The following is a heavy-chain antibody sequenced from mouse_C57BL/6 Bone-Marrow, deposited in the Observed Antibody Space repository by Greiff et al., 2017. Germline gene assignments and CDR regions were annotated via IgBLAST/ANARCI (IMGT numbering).Heavy chain of an antibody. D-gene: IGHD3-3*01. Sequence: VQLQESGAELARPGASVKLSCKASGYTFTSYGISWVKQRTGQGLEWIGEIYPRSGNTYYNEKFKGKATLTADKSSSTAYMELRSLTSEDSAVYFCAREGDVGVAYWGQGTLVTVSA. J-gene: IGHJ3*01. CDR2: IYPRSGNT. V-gene: IGHV1-81*01. CDR1: GYTFTSYG. CDR3: AREGDVGVAY.